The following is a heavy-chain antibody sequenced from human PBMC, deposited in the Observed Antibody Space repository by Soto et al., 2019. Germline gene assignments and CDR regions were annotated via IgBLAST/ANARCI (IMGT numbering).Heavy chain of an antibody. CDR3: ARGGGNTYYYYGMDV. D-gene: IGHD2-15*01. CDR2: IIPIFGTA. J-gene: IGHJ6*02. Sequence: GASVKVSCKASGGTFSSYAISWVRQAPGQGLEWMGGIIPIFGTANYAQKFQGRVTITADKSTSTAYMELSSLRSEDKAVYYCARGGGNTYYYYGMDVWGQGTTVTVSS. V-gene: IGHV1-69*06. CDR1: GGTFSSYA.